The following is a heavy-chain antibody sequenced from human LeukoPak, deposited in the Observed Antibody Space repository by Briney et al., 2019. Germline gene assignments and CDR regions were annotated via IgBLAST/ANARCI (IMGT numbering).Heavy chain of an antibody. Sequence: ASVKVSCKASGYTFTSYGISWVRQAPGQGLEWMGWISAYNGNTNYAQKLQGRVTMTTDTSTSTAYMELRSLRSDDTAVYYGARAKAYCGCDCYRPYYFDYWGQGTLVTGSS. J-gene: IGHJ4*02. V-gene: IGHV1-18*01. D-gene: IGHD2-21*02. CDR2: ISAYNGNT. CDR3: ARAKAYCGCDCYRPYYFDY. CDR1: GYTFTSYG.